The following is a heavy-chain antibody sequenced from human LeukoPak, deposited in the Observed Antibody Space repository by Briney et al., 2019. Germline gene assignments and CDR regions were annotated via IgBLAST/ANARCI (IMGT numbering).Heavy chain of an antibody. V-gene: IGHV4-34*01. CDR2: INHSGST. D-gene: IGHD3-22*01. CDR1: GGSFSGYY. Sequence: NPSETLSLTCAVYGGSFSGYYWSWIRQPPGKGLEWIGEINHSGSTNYNPSLKSRVTISLDTSKNHFSLRLSSVTAADTAVYYCARDYYDSSGYYYFDYWGQGTLVTVSS. CDR3: ARDYYDSSGYYYFDY. J-gene: IGHJ4*02.